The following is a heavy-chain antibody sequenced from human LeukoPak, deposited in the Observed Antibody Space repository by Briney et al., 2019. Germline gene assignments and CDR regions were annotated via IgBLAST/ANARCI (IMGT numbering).Heavy chain of an antibody. D-gene: IGHD1-26*01. CDR2: ISWKSGSI. CDR1: GFTFDDYA. CDR3: AKAGGGWELLNYFDY. Sequence: GGSLRLSCAASGFTFDDYAMHWDRQAPGKGLEWVSGISWKSGSIGYADSVKGRFTISRDNAKNSLYLQMNSLRAEDMALYYCAKAGGGWELLNYFDYWGQGTLVTVSS. J-gene: IGHJ4*02. V-gene: IGHV3-9*03.